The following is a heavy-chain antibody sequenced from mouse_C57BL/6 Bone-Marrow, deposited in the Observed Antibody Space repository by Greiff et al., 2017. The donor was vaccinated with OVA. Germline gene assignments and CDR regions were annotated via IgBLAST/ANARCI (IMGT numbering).Heavy chain of an antibody. J-gene: IGHJ1*03. CDR3: LLRRYWYFDV. CDR2: ISSGGSYT. D-gene: IGHD2-12*01. V-gene: IGHV5-6*01. Sequence: EVKLVESGGDLVKPGGSLKLSCAASGFTFSSYGMSWVRQTPDKRLEWVATISSGGSYTYYPDSVKGRFTISRDNAKNTLYLQMSSLKSEDTARYYCLLRRYWYFDVWGTGTTVTVSS. CDR1: GFTFSSYG.